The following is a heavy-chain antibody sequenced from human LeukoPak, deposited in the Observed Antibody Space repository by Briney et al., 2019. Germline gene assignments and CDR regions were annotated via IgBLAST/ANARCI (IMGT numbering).Heavy chain of an antibody. D-gene: IGHD2-21*02. J-gene: IGHJ5*02. CDR1: GGTFSSYA. Sequence: SVKVSCKASGGTFSSYAISWVRQAPGQGLEWMGRIIPILGIANYAQKFQGRVTITADKSTSTAYMELSSLRSEDTAVYYCARDEGLYCGGDCYPNWFDPWGQGTLVTVSS. CDR2: IIPILGIA. CDR3: ARDEGLYCGGDCYPNWFDP. V-gene: IGHV1-69*04.